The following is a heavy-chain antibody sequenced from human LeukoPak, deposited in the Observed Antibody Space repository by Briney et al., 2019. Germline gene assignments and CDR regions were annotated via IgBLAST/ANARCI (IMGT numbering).Heavy chain of an antibody. D-gene: IGHD3-3*01. CDR1: GFTFSSYW. J-gene: IGHJ4*02. CDR3: ARGSYDFWSGYYRDLYFDY. Sequence: GGSLRLSCTASGFTFSSYWMHWVRQVPGKGLEWVSCISNDGTTPNYADSVKGRFTISRDNAKNSLYLQMNSLRAEDTAVYYCARGSYDFWSGYYRDLYFDYWGQGTLVTVSS. CDR2: ISNDGTTP. V-gene: IGHV3-74*01.